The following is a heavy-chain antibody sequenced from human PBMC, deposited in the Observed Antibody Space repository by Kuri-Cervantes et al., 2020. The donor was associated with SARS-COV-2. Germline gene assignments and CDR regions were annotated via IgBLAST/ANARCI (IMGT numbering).Heavy chain of an antibody. V-gene: IGHV1-18*01. CDR3: AMGLEGIYSNYEPDY. CDR2: ISAYNGNT. J-gene: IGHJ4*02. D-gene: IGHD4-11*01. Sequence: ASVKVSCKASEGTFFSYAISWVRQAPGQGLEWMGWISAYNGNTNYAQKLQGRVTMTTDTSTSTAYMELRSLRSDDTAVYYCAMGLEGIYSNYEPDYWGQGTLVTVSS. CDR1: EGTFFSYA.